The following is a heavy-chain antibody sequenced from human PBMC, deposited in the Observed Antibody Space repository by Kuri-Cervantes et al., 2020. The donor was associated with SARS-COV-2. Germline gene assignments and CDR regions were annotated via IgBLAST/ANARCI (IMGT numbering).Heavy chain of an antibody. CDR2: IYYSGSI. CDR1: GGSISNYY. V-gene: IGHV4-59*01. CDR3: ARESNYSHYYGTEV. Sequence: SETLSLTCTVSGGSISNYYWSWIRQPPGKGLEWIGYIYYSGSITYNPSLKSRVTISVDTSKNQFSLELDSVTAADTAVYYCARESNYSHYYGTEVWGQGTTVTVSS. J-gene: IGHJ6*02.